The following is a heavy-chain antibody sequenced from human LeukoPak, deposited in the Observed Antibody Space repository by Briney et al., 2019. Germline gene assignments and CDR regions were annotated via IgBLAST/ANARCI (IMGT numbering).Heavy chain of an antibody. CDR1: GYSISSGYY. CDR2: IYHSGST. J-gene: IGHJ4*02. CDR3: AKDQLVARGFDY. Sequence: SETLSLTCTVSGYSISSGYYWGWIRQPPGKGLEWIGSIYHSGSTYYNPSLKSRVTISVDTSKNQFSLKLSSVTAADTAVYYCAKDQLVARGFDYWGQGTLVTVSS. D-gene: IGHD6-6*01. V-gene: IGHV4-38-2*02.